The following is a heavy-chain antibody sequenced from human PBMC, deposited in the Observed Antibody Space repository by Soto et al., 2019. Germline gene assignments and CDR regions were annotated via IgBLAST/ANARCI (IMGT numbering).Heavy chain of an antibody. V-gene: IGHV1-69*13. D-gene: IGHD1-20*01. CDR1: GGTFSSYA. J-gene: IGHJ3*02. CDR2: IIPIFGTA. Sequence: SVKVSCKASGGTFSSYAISWVRQAPGQGLEWMGGIIPIFGTAKYAQKFQGRVTITADESTSTAYMELSSLRSEDTAVYYCARRYNWNDVNAFDIWGQGTMVTVSS. CDR3: ARRYNWNDVNAFDI.